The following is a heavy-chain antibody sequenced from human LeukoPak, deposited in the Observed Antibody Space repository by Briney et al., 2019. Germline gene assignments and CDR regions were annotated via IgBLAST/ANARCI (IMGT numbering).Heavy chain of an antibody. CDR3: AREGCSSTSCYRRRSYYYYGMDV. V-gene: IGHV4-30-4*01. D-gene: IGHD2-2*01. Sequence: SETLSLTCTVSGGSISSGDYYWSWIRQPPGKGLEWIGYIYYSGSTYYNPSLKSRVTISVDTSKNQFSLRLSSVTAADTAVYYCAREGCSSTSCYRRRSYYYYGMDVWGQGTTVTVSS. J-gene: IGHJ6*02. CDR1: GGSISSGDYY. CDR2: IYYSGST.